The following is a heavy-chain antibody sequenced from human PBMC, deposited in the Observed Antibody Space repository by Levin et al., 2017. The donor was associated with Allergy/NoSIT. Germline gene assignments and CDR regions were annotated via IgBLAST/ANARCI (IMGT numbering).Heavy chain of an antibody. Sequence: SCAASGFTFSTYGMHWVRQAPGKGLEWVAVISYDGNNKYYGDSVRGRYTISRDTSKNTLYLQMNSLRAEDTAVYYCAKEDSSGWYGIDYWGQGTLVTVSS. CDR2: ISYDGNNK. V-gene: IGHV3-30*18. CDR1: GFTFSTYG. J-gene: IGHJ4*02. D-gene: IGHD6-19*01. CDR3: AKEDSSGWYGIDY.